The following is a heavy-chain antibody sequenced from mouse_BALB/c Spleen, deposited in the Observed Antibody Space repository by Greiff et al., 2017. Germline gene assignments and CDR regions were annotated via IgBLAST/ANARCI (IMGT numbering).Heavy chain of an antibody. V-gene: IGHV5-9-4*01. CDR2: ISSGGSYT. J-gene: IGHJ4*01. CDR3: ARVGDSAMDY. Sequence: EVQVVESGGGLVKPGGSLKLSCAASGFTFSSYAMSWVRQSPEKRLEWVAEISSGGSYTYYPDTVTGRFTISRDNAKNTLYLEMSSLRSEDTAMYYCARVGDSAMDYWGQGTSVTVSS. D-gene: IGHD3-3*01. CDR1: GFTFSSYA.